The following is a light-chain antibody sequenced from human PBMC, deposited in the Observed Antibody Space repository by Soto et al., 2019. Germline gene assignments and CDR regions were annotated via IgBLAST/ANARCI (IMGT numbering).Light chain of an antibody. CDR1: QSLLHSSNNKNF. V-gene: IGKV4-1*01. CDR3: QQYYDAVYT. Sequence: DIEMTQSPDSLAVSLGERATINCKSSQSLLHSSNNKNFLAWYQQKPGQPPKLFINLASTRESGVPDRFSGSGSGTDFTLTISSLQAEDVAVYYCQQYYDAVYTCGQGTKLEIK. CDR2: LAS. J-gene: IGKJ2*01.